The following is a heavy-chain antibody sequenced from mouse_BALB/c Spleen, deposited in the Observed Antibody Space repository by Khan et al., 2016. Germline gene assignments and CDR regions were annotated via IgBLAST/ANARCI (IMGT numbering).Heavy chain of an antibody. J-gene: IGHJ2*02. CDR2: IAPANGDT. Sequence: VQLQQSGAELVKSGASVKLSCTASGFNIKNSFLHWVNQRPEQGLEWIGRIAPANGDTKYDPKFQGKATITADSSSNTAYLQLSSLTSEDTAVYYCTRYGNFVGYFDYWGQGTSLTVSS. CDR3: TRYGNFVGYFDY. D-gene: IGHD2-1*01. CDR1: GFNIKNSF. V-gene: IGHV14-3*02.